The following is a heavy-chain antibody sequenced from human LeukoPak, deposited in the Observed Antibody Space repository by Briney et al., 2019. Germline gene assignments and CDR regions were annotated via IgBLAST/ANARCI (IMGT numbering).Heavy chain of an antibody. J-gene: IGHJ5*02. CDR1: SGSISSGDYY. V-gene: IGHV4-30-4*01. Sequence: PSETLSLTCTVSSGSISSGDYYGTWIRQPPWKGLEWIGNIYYSGSTYYNPSLKSRITISVDTSNNQFSLKLSSVTAADTALYYCAREERGAFDPWGQGTLVTVSS. CDR2: IYYSGST. CDR3: AREERGAFDP. D-gene: IGHD1-1*01.